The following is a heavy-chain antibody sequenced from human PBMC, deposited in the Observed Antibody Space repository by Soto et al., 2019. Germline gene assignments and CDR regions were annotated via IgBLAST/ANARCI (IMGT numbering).Heavy chain of an antibody. Sequence: GGSLRLSCAASGFTFSDYYMSWIRQAPGKGLEWVSYISSSGSTIYYADSEKGRFTISRDNAKNSLYLQMNSLRAEDTAVYYCARDPLYYYDSSGYYYDDAFDIWGQGTMVTVSS. J-gene: IGHJ3*02. D-gene: IGHD3-22*01. CDR3: ARDPLYYYDSSGYYYDDAFDI. CDR1: GFTFSDYY. V-gene: IGHV3-11*01. CDR2: ISSSGSTI.